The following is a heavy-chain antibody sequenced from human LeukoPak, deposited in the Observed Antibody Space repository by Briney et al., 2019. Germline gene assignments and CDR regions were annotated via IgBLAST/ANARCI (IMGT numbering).Heavy chain of an antibody. CDR1: GGTFSSYA. D-gene: IGHD6-13*01. V-gene: IGHV1-69*13. CDR2: IIPIFGTA. J-gene: IGHJ4*02. Sequence: SVKVSCKASGGTFSSYAISWVRQAPGQGLEWMGGIIPIFGTANYAQKFQGRVTITADESTSTAYMELSSLRPEDTAVYYCAIRTNRIAEIDYWGQGTLVTVSS. CDR3: AIRTNRIAEIDY.